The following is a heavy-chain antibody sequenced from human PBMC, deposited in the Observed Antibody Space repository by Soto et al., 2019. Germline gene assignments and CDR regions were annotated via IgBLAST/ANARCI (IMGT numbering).Heavy chain of an antibody. CDR3: ARPTSLGGNPFDY. Sequence: EVQLVESGGGLVQPGGSLRLSCAASGYTFSSYWMHWVRQAPGKGLVWVSRINSDGSSTIYADSVKGRFTISRDNAKNTLYLQMNSLRAEDTAVYYCARPTSLGGNPFDYWGQGTLVTVSS. V-gene: IGHV3-74*01. D-gene: IGHD2-15*01. J-gene: IGHJ4*02. CDR2: INSDGSST. CDR1: GYTFSSYW.